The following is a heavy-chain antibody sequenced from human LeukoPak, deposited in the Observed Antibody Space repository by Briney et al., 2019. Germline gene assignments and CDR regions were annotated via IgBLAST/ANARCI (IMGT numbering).Heavy chain of an antibody. J-gene: IGHJ5*02. CDR3: ATERSRGLAL. CDR1: GDSTSGYY. Sequence: SETLSLTCTVPGDSTSGYYWSWIRQPAGKGLEWIGRMYTSGSANYNPSLKSRVTMSLDTSKKLFSLQMSSVTAAVTAIYYCATERSRGLALWGQGALVIVSS. CDR2: MYTSGSA. D-gene: IGHD2-2*01. V-gene: IGHV4-4*07.